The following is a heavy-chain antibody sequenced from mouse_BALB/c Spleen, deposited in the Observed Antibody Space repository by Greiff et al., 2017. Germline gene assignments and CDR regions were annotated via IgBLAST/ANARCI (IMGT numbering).Heavy chain of an antibody. CDR2: ISYDGSN. J-gene: IGHJ2*01. CDR1: GYSITSGYY. CDR3: AREFYFDY. V-gene: IGHV3-6*02. Sequence: EVKVEESGPGLVKPSQSLSLTCSVTGYSITSGYYWNWIRQFPGNKLEWMGYISYDGSNNYNPSLKNRISITRDTSKNQFFLKLNSVTTEDTATYYCAREFYFDYWGQGTTLTVSS.